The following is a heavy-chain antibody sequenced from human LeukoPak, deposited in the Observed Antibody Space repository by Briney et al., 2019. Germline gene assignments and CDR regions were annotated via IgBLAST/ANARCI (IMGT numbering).Heavy chain of an antibody. D-gene: IGHD1-7*01. CDR3: ARTEALSGTALAH. V-gene: IGHV1-18*01. Sequence: GASVKVSCKASGYTFTSDGISWVRQAPGQGLEWMGWISAYNGNTNYAQKLQGRVTITADEATRTVYMELSSLRSEDTPVYYCARTEALSGTALAHWGQGTLVTVSS. J-gene: IGHJ4*02. CDR1: GYTFTSDG. CDR2: ISAYNGNT.